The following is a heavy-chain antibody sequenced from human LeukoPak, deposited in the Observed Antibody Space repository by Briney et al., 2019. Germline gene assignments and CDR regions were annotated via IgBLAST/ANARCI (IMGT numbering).Heavy chain of an antibody. V-gene: IGHV3-23*01. CDR2: ISGSGGST. J-gene: IGHJ4*02. D-gene: IGHD3-10*01. Sequence: PGGSLRLSCAASGFTFSSYAMSWVRQAPGKGLEWVSAISGSGGSTYYADSVKGRFTISRDNSKNTLYLQMNSLRAEDTAVYYCTKVLTMDRVVIDYFVYWAQGTVVTVSS. CDR3: TKVLTMDRVVIDYFVY. CDR1: GFTFSSYA.